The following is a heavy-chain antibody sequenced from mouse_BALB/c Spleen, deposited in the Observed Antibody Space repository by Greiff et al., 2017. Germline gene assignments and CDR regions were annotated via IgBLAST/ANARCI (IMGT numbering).Heavy chain of an antibody. V-gene: IGHV2-2*02. CDR1: GFSLTSYG. J-gene: IGHJ1*01. D-gene: IGHD2-3*01. CDR3: ASYDGYRGYFDV. CDR2: IWSGGST. Sequence: VQLQQSGPGLVQPSQSLSITCTVSGFSLTSYGVHWVRQSPGKGLEWLGVIWSGGSTDYNAAFISRLSISKDNSKSQVFFKMNSLQANDTAIYYCASYDGYRGYFDVWGAGTTVTVSS.